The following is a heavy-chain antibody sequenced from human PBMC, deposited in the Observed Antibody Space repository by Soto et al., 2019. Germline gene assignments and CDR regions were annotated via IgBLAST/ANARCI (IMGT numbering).Heavy chain of an antibody. V-gene: IGHV4-34*01. CDR3: ARYAIQSGYWFDP. J-gene: IGHJ5*02. D-gene: IGHD2-8*01. Sequence: KTSETLSLTCAVYGGSFSGYYWSWIRQPPGKGLEWIGEINHSGSTNYNPSLKSRVTISVDTSKNQFSLKLSSVTAADTAVYYCARYAIQSGYWFDPWGQGTLVTVSS. CDR1: GGSFSGYY. CDR2: INHSGST.